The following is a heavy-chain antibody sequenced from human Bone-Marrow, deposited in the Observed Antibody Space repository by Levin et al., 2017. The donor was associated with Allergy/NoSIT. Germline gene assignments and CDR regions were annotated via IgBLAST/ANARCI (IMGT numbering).Heavy chain of an antibody. D-gene: IGHD2-21*02. CDR1: GFTFGSHE. Sequence: GGSLRLSCAASGFTFGSHEMNWVRQAPGKGLEWISYISSSGTTKYYADSVKGRFTISSKNSLYLQMNSLRAEDTAIYYCVRDKRSDGVTPDWYCDLWGRGTLVTVSS. V-gene: IGHV3-48*03. CDR3: VRDKRSDGVTPDWYCDL. CDR2: ISSSGTTK. J-gene: IGHJ2*01.